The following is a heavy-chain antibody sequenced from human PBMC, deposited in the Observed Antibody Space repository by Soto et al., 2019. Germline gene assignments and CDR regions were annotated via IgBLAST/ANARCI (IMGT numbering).Heavy chain of an antibody. CDR3: ARDMTGYYFDY. Sequence: SVKLSCKASGYTFTSYGISWVRQAPGQGLEWMGGITPIFGTANYAQKFQGRVTMTADESTSTAYMELSSLRSEDTAVYYCARDMTGYYFDYWGQGTLVTVSS. CDR2: ITPIFGTA. J-gene: IGHJ4*02. V-gene: IGHV1-69*13. D-gene: IGHD3-9*01. CDR1: GYTFTSYG.